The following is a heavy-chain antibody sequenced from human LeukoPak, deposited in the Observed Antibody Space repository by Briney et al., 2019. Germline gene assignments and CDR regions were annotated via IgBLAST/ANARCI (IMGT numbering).Heavy chain of an antibody. CDR1: GFSFSNYW. CDR2: INSDGSST. V-gene: IGHV3-74*01. J-gene: IGHJ6*03. CDR3: ASSYYYYYYMDV. Sequence: GGSLRLSCAASGFSFSNYWMHWVRQAPGKGLVWVSRINSDGSSTTYADSVEGRFTISRDNGRNSLYLQMNSLRAEDTAVYYCASSYYYYYYMDVWGKGTTVTVSS.